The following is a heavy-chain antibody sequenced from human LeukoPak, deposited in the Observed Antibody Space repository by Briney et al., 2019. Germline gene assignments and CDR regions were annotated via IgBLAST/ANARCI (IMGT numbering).Heavy chain of an antibody. J-gene: IGHJ4*02. CDR2: MNPNSGNT. Sequence: ASVKVSCKASGYTFTSYDINWVRQATGQGLEWMGWMNPNSGNTGYAQEFQGRVTITRNTSISTAYMELSSLRSEDTAVYYCARGQLLQEFDYCGRGTLVTVSS. V-gene: IGHV1-8*03. CDR3: ARGQLLQEFDY. D-gene: IGHD2-2*01. CDR1: GYTFTSYD.